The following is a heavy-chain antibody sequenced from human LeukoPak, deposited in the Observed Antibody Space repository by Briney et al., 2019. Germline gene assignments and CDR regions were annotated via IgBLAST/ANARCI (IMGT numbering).Heavy chain of an antibody. CDR1: GFTFGSYA. CDR2: ISYDGSSK. J-gene: IGHJ4*02. D-gene: IGHD6-19*01. CDR3: ARDLRDSGWNLDN. Sequence: GGSLRLSCVASGFTFGSYAMHWVRQAPGKGLEWVALISYDGSSKDYAVSVKGRFTISRDNSKNTLYLQMNSLRGEDTAVYYCARDLRDSGWNLDNWGQGTQVTVSS. V-gene: IGHV3-30-3*01.